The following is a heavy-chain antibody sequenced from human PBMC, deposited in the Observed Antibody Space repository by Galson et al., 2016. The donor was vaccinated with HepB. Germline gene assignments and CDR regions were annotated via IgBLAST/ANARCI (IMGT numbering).Heavy chain of an antibody. J-gene: IGHJ4*02. V-gene: IGHV3-23*01. Sequence: SLRLSCAASGFTFDRCGMTWFRQAPGKGLEWVSTICGRCGDVDYADSVKGRFTISRDGSKRTLYLHMNSLRVEDTAIYYCAIDPSQWHDLLFGNWATGTLVAASA. D-gene: IGHD6-19*01. CDR1: GFTFDRCG. CDR2: ICGRCGDV. CDR3: AIDPSQWHDLLFGN.